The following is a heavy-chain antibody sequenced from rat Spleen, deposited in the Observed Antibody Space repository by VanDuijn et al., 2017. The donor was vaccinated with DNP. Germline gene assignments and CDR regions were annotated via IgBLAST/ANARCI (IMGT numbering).Heavy chain of an antibody. CDR2: INMGSGGT. CDR1: GYTFTTYY. J-gene: IGHJ2*01. V-gene: IGHV1-43*01. D-gene: IGHD1-4*01. Sequence: QVQLQQSGAELAKPGSSVMISCRASGYTFTTYYIGWIKQTTRQGLEFIGYINMGSGGTNYNEKFKGKATLTVDKSSSTVFMQLSSLTPDDSAVYYCARWGGPGYFDYWGQGVMVTVSS. CDR3: ARWGGPGYFDY.